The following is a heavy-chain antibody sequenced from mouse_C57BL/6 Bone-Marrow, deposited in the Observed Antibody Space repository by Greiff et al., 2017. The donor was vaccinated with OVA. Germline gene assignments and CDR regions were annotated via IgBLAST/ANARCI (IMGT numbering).Heavy chain of an antibody. CDR2: IDPSDSYT. CDR1: GYTFTSYW. V-gene: IGHV1-50*01. D-gene: IGHD2-4*01. Sequence: QVQLQQPGAELVKPGASVKLSCKASGYTFTSYWMQWVKQRPGQGLEWIGEIDPSDSYTNYNQKFKGKATLTVDTSSSTAYMQLSSLTSEDSAVYDGARDDYDEFPFAYGGQGTLVTVSA. CDR3: ARDDYDEFPFAY. J-gene: IGHJ3*01.